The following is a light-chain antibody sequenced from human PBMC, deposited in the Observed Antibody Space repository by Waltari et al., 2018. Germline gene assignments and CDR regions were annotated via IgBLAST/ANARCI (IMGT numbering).Light chain of an antibody. J-gene: IGKJ2*01. CDR3: QHYVRLPAT. Sequence: EILLTQSPGTLSLSPGERATLSCRASQSISRALAWYQQKPGQSPRLRIFETSKRATGIPDGVSGSGSGTDFSLTISRLEPEDFAVYYCQHYVRLPATFGQGTKVEIK. CDR2: ETS. V-gene: IGKV3-20*01. CDR1: QSISRAL.